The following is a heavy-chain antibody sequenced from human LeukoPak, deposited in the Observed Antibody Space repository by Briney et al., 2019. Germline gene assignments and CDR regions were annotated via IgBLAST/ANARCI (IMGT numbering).Heavy chain of an antibody. D-gene: IGHD3-10*01. V-gene: IGHV3-7*03. J-gene: IGHJ4*02. CDR1: GFTFSSYS. Sequence: GGSLRLSCAASGFTFSSYSMNWVRQAPGKGLEWVANIKEDGSEKYYVDSVKGRFTISRDNAKNSLYLQMNSLRAEDTAVYYCARAGVLWFGESKFDYWGQGTQVTVSS. CDR2: IKEDGSEK. CDR3: ARAGVLWFGESKFDY.